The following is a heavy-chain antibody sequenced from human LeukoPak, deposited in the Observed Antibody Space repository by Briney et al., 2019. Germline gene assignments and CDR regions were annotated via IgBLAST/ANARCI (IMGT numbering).Heavy chain of an antibody. CDR1: GFTFSSYA. CDR2: ISGSGGST. Sequence: PGGSLRLSCAASGFTFSSYAMSWVRQAPGKGLEWVSAISGSGGSTYYADSVKGRFTISRDNSKNALYLQMNSLRAEDTAVYYCANAYDFWSGYPRNNNWGQGTLVTVSS. J-gene: IGHJ4*02. CDR3: ANAYDFWSGYPRNNN. D-gene: IGHD3-3*01. V-gene: IGHV3-23*01.